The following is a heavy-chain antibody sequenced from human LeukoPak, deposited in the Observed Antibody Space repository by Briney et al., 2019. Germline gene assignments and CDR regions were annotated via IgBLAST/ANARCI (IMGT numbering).Heavy chain of an antibody. CDR3: ARDVHYYDSSGTYYYYCMDV. Sequence: ASVKVSCKASGYTFTSYYMHWVRQAPGQGLEWMGIINPSGGSTSYAQKFQGRVTMTRDTSISTAYMELSRLRSDDTAVYYCARDVHYYDSSGTYYYYCMDVWGQGTTVTVSS. D-gene: IGHD3-22*01. J-gene: IGHJ6*02. CDR1: GYTFTSYY. CDR2: INPSGGST. V-gene: IGHV1-46*01.